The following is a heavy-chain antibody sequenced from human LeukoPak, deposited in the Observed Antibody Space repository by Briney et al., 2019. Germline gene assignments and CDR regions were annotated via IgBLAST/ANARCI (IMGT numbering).Heavy chain of an antibody. Sequence: SETLSLTCTVSGASISSYYWNWIRQPPGKGLEWIGYMHYSGSTNYNPSLKSRVTISVDTSKHQFSLKLNSVTSADTAVYYCARDTRYYDNSGYYYFDSWGRGTLVTVSS. V-gene: IGHV4-59*01. CDR3: ARDTRYYDNSGYYYFDS. D-gene: IGHD3-22*01. J-gene: IGHJ4*02. CDR2: MHYSGST. CDR1: GASISSYY.